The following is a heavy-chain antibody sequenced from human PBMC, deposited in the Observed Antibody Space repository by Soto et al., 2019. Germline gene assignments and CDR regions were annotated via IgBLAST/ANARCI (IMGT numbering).Heavy chain of an antibody. J-gene: IGHJ5*02. Sequence: PSETLSLTCAVSGYSISSGYHWGWIRPPPGKGLEWLGSVHHSGSTYYNPSLKSRLTISVDKPKNQFSLNLTSVTAADTAVYYCARQARVVLGGRWFDPWGQGTLVTVSS. CDR2: VHHSGST. D-gene: IGHD2-15*01. CDR3: ARQARVVLGGRWFDP. CDR1: GYSISSGYH. V-gene: IGHV4-38-2*01.